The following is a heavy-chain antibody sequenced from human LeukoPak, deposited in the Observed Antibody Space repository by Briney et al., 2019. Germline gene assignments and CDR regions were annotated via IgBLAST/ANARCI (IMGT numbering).Heavy chain of an antibody. CDR2: MYRGGGT. V-gene: IGHV3-53*01. J-gene: IGHJ6*02. CDR3: ARDRSNYLGGYYYYGMDV. CDR1: GFTVSNTY. Sequence: GGSLRLSCAASGFTVSNTYMCWVRQAPGQGLEWVSLMYRGGGTYSADSVTGRFTISRDISKSKLYLQMNSLRAEDTAVYYCARDRSNYLGGYYYYGMDVWGQGTTVTVSS. D-gene: IGHD4-11*01.